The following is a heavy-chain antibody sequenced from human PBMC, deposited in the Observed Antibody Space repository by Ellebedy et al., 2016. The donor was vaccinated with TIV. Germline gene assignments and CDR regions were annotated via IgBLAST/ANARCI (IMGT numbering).Heavy chain of an antibody. Sequence: PGGSLRLSCMASGFSFSSHAIHWVRQAPGKGLEWVAVISYHGRDKFYADSVKGRFTISRDNSRNTLDLEMTKLTVEDKAVYYCVKGLGHCITTTWPRGDHWGQGTLVTVSS. CDR3: VKGLGHCITTTWPRGDH. V-gene: IGHV3-30*18. J-gene: IGHJ1*01. CDR1: GFSFSSHA. CDR2: ISYHGRDK. D-gene: IGHD3-22*01.